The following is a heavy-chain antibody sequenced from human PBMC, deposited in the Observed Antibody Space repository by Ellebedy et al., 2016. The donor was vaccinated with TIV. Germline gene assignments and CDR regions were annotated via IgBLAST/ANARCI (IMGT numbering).Heavy chain of an antibody. CDR1: NDSIGRYF. Sequence: MPSETLSLTCTVSNDSIGRYFWNWMRQTPGKGLEWIGYIFYSGTTTYNPSLKSRVTLSADTSTNQFSLNLRTVAAADTAVYYCAGDRGFYWLPRLVYHGVDVWGQGTTVTVSS. V-gene: IGHV4-4*08. CDR2: IFYSGTT. J-gene: IGHJ6*02. CDR3: AGDRGFYWLPRLVYHGVDV. D-gene: IGHD3-9*01.